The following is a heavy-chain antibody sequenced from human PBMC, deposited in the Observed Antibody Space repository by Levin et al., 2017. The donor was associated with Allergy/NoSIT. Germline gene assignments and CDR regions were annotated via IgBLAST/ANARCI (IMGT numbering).Heavy chain of an antibody. D-gene: IGHD6-19*01. V-gene: IGHV4-34*01. CDR2: INHSGST. J-gene: IGHJ6*02. Sequence: SETLSLTCAVYGGSFSGYYWSWIRQPPGKGLEWIGEINHSGSTNYNPSLKSRVTISVDTSKNQFSLKLSSVTAADTAVYYCARYVAVIYYYYGMDVWGQGTTVTVSS. CDR1: GGSFSGYY. CDR3: ARYVAVIYYYYGMDV.